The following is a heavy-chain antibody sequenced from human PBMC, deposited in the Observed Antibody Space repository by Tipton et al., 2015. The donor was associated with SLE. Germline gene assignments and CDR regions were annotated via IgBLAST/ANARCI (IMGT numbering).Heavy chain of an antibody. V-gene: IGHV4-38-2*02. D-gene: IGHD3-22*01. J-gene: IGHJ4*02. CDR3: ARDSSGYYLDY. CDR1: GYSITSGYY. Sequence: TLSLTCAVSGYSITSGYYWGWIRQPPGKGLEWIGYIYYSGSTNYNPSLKSRVTISVDTSKNQFSLKLSSVTAADTAVYYCARDSSGYYLDYWGQGTLVTVSS. CDR2: IYYSGST.